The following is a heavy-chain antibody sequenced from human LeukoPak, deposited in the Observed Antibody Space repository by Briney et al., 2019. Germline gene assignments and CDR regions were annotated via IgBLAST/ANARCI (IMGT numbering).Heavy chain of an antibody. J-gene: IGHJ4*02. Sequence: ASVKVSCKASGYTFTSYGISWVRQAPGQGLEWMGWISAYNGNTNYAQKLQGRVTMTTDTSTSTAYMELRSLRSDDTAVYYCARVLGYCSGGSCYDLDYWGQGTLVTVSS. D-gene: IGHD2-15*01. CDR3: ARVLGYCSGGSCYDLDY. CDR1: GYTFTSYG. V-gene: IGHV1-18*01. CDR2: ISAYNGNT.